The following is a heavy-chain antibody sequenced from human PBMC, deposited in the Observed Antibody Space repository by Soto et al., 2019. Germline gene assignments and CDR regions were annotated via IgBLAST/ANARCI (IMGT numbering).Heavy chain of an antibody. V-gene: IGHV3-23*01. Sequence: LRLSCAASGFTFSSYAMSWVRQAPGKGLEWVSAISGSGGSTYYADSVKGRFTISRDNSKNTLYLQMNSLRAEDTAVYYCAKFSYQLLWYYGMDVWGQGTTVTVSS. D-gene: IGHD2-2*01. J-gene: IGHJ6*02. CDR2: ISGSGGST. CDR3: AKFSYQLLWYYGMDV. CDR1: GFTFSSYA.